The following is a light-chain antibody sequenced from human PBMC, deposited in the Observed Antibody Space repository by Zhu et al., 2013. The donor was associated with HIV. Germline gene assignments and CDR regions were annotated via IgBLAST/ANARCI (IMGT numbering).Light chain of an antibody. CDR3: QAWDINTMV. Sequence: SYELTQPPSVSVAPGETASLTCGEDNSGGEMIHWYQQKPGQAPLLVIYDDTERPSGIPERFSGSNSGNTATLTISGTQALDEADFYCQAWDINTMVFGGGTKADRP. J-gene: IGLJ2*01. CDR1: NSGGEM. CDR2: DDT. V-gene: IGLV3-21*01.